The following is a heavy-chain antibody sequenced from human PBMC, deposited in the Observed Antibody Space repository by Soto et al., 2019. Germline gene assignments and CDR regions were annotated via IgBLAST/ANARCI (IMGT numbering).Heavy chain of an antibody. V-gene: IGHV4-39*01. D-gene: IGHD1-26*01. Sequence: PSETLSLTCTVSGGSISSSDSYWGWVRQPPGKGLEWIGNIYYSGTTYYNPSLKSRVTISVDASKNQFILKLSSVTAADTPVSYGATRDCGRPLDVWGRGTMSTVSS. J-gene: IGHJ3*01. CDR2: IYYSGTT. CDR1: GGSISSSDSY. CDR3: ATRDCGRPLDV.